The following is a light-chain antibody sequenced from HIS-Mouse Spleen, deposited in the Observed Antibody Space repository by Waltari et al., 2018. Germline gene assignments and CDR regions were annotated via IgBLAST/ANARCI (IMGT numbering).Light chain of an antibody. Sequence: QSALTQPASVSGSPGQSITISCTGTSSDVGSYNLVSWYQQHPGKAPKLMIYEGSKRDSGVSNRFSGSNSGNTASLTISGLQAEDEADSYCCSYAGSSTWVFGGGTKLTVL. J-gene: IGLJ3*02. CDR2: EGS. CDR3: CSYAGSSTWV. V-gene: IGLV2-23*01. CDR1: SSDVGSYNL.